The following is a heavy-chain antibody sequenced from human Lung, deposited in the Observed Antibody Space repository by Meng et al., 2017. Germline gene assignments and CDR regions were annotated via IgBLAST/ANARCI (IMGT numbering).Heavy chain of an antibody. D-gene: IGHD2-2*01. CDR1: GYSLTNYG. J-gene: IGHJ4*02. V-gene: IGHV1-18*01. CDR3: ARGRHCSSTTCYLSDS. CDR2: TSTYNSNR. Sequence: QVHLVQSGPEVRKPGASVKVSCQASGYSLTNYGINWLRQAPGKGLEWMGWTSTYNSNRNYAQSLQGRVTMTTDTSTTTAYMELRSLTFDDTAVYYCARGRHCSSTTCYLSDSWGQGTLVTVSS.